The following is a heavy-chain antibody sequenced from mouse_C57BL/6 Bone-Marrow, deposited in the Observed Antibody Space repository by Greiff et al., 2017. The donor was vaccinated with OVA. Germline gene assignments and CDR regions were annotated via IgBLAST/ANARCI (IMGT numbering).Heavy chain of an antibody. D-gene: IGHD1-1*01. J-gene: IGHJ1*03. CDR3: ARDRLYYYGSSSWYFDV. V-gene: IGHV1-18*01. Sequence: EVKLVESGPELVKPGASVKIPCKASGYTFTDYNMDWVKQSHGKSLEWIGDINPNNGGTIYNQKFKGKATLTVDKSSSTAYMELRSLTSEDTAVYYCARDRLYYYGSSSWYFDVWGTGTTVTVSS. CDR2: INPNNGGT. CDR1: GYTFTDYN.